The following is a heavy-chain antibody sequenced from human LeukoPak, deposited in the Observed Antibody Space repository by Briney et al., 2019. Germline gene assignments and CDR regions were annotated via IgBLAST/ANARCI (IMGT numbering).Heavy chain of an antibody. CDR1: GGTFSSYA. CDR2: IIPILGIA. J-gene: IGHJ3*02. Sequence: SVKVSCKASGGTFSSYAISWVRQAPGQGLEWMGRIIPILGIANYAQKFRGRVTITANKSTSTAYMELSSLRSEDTAVYYCAREPRDGYNEDAFDIWGQGTMVTVSS. D-gene: IGHD5-12*01. V-gene: IGHV1-69*04. CDR3: AREPRDGYNEDAFDI.